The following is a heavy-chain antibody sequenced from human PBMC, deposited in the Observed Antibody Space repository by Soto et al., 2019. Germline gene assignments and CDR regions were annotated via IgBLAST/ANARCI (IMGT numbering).Heavy chain of an antibody. D-gene: IGHD3-3*01. CDR2: IIPIFGTA. Sequence: WASVKVSCKASGGTFSSYAISWVRQAPGQGLEWMGGIIPIFGTANYAQKFQGRVTITADESTSTAYMELSSLRSEDTAVYYCASGHFTIFGVVIKVGAFDIWGQGTMVTVSS. CDR1: GGTFSSYA. CDR3: ASGHFTIFGVVIKVGAFDI. J-gene: IGHJ3*02. V-gene: IGHV1-69*13.